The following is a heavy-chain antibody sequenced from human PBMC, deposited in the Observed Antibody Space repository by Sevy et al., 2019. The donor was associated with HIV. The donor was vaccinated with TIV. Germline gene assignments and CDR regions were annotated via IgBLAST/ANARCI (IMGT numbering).Heavy chain of an antibody. J-gene: IGHJ1*01. Sequence: ASVKVSCKASGYTFTGYYMHWVRQAPGQGLEWMGRINPNSGGTNYAQKFQGRVTMTRDTSISTAYMGLSRRRSDDTAVYYRARGKYCISTSGYVSGPKNEYFQHWGQGTLVTVSS. V-gene: IGHV1-2*06. D-gene: IGHD2-2*01. CDR3: ARGKYCISTSGYVSGPKNEYFQH. CDR1: GYTFTGYY. CDR2: INPNSGGT.